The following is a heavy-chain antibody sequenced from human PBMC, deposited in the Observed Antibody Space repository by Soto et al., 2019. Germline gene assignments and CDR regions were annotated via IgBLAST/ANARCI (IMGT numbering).Heavy chain of an antibody. CDR3: ARDTARPSYYFDY. Sequence: VQLVESGGGVVQPGRSLRLSCAASGFTFSSYGMHWVRQAPGKGLEWVAVIWYDGSNKYYADSVKGRFTISRDNSKNTLYLQMNSLRAEDTAVYYCARDTARPSYYFDYWGQGTLVTVSS. CDR1: GFTFSSYG. CDR2: IWYDGSNK. J-gene: IGHJ4*02. V-gene: IGHV3-33*01. D-gene: IGHD6-6*01.